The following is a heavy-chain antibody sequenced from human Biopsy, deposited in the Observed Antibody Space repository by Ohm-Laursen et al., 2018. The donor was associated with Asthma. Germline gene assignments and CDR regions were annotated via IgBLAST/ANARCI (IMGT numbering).Heavy chain of an antibody. CDR1: GASITSSAYY. CDR2: MYYGETT. V-gene: IGHV4-39*01. J-gene: IGHJ4*02. D-gene: IGHD2-2*01. Sequence: GTLSLTCTVSGASITSSAYYWGWIRQPPGKGLEWIGRMYYGETTYYSPSLKSRFTISVHTSKNQFSLILSSVTAADTAVYYCARHDHRWDTYADFWGQGTLVTVSS. CDR3: ARHDHRWDTYADF.